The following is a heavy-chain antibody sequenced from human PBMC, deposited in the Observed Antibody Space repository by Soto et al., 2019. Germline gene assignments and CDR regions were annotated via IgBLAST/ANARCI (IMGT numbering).Heavy chain of an antibody. CDR2: ISAHNGNT. V-gene: IGHV1-18*01. Sequence: QVHLVQSGAEVKKPGASVKVSCQGSGYAFTTYGITWVRQAPGQGLEWMGWISAHNGNTNYAQKLQGSVTVTRYTSTSTAYMELRSLRYDDTAVYYCARGRYGDYWGQGAQVTVSA. CDR1: GYAFTTYG. CDR3: ARGRYGDY. D-gene: IGHD1-1*01. J-gene: IGHJ4*02.